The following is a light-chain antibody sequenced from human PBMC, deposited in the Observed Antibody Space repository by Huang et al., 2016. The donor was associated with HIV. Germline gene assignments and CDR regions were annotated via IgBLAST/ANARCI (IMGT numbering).Light chain of an antibody. J-gene: IGKJ2*01. V-gene: IGKV4-1*01. CDR2: WAS. Sequence: DIVMTQSPDSLAVSLGERATINCKSSQSVLYSSNNENYLAWYQQKPGQSPKLLIYWASTRESGVPDRFSGSGSGTDFTLTISSLQAEEVAVYYCQQYYSPPYTFGQGTQLEIK. CDR1: QSVLYSSNNENY. CDR3: QQYYSPPYT.